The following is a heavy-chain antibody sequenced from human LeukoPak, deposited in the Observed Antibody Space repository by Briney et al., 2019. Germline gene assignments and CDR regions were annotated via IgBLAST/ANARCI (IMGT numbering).Heavy chain of an antibody. CDR3: ARRAGDHYYFDY. J-gene: IGHJ4*02. CDR2: INPSSGST. D-gene: IGHD7-27*01. Sequence: ASVKVSCKASGYIFTSYYMHWVRQTPGQGLEWMGIINPSSGSTSYAQKFQDRVKMTRDTSRSTVYMELSSLRSEDTAVYYCARRAGDHYYFDYWGQGTLVTVSS. CDR1: GYIFTSYY. V-gene: IGHV1-46*01.